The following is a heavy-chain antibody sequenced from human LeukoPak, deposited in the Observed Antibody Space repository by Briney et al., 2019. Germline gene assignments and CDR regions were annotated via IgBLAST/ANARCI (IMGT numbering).Heavy chain of an antibody. CDR3: ASHQSYYYDSSGYYPLNY. D-gene: IGHD3-22*01. CDR1: GGTFSSYA. Sequence: EASVTVSCKASGGTFSSYAISWVRQAPGQGLEWMGGIIPIFGTANYAQKFQGRVTITADESTSTAYMELSSLRSEDTAVYYCASHQSYYYDSSGYYPLNYWGQGTLVTVSS. CDR2: IIPIFGTA. J-gene: IGHJ4*02. V-gene: IGHV1-69*13.